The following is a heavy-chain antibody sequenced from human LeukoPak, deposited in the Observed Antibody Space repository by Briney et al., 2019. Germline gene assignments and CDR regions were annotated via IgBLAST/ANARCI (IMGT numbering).Heavy chain of an antibody. CDR2: IYSGGST. D-gene: IGHD3-10*01. V-gene: IGHV3-53*01. Sequence: GGSLRLSCAASGFTVSSNYMSWVRQAPGKGLEWVSVIYSGGSTYYADSVKGRFTISRDNSKNTLYLQMNSLRAEDTAVYYCARTVLLWFGESRMMRPNDLRNWFDPWGQGTLVTVSS. CDR3: ARTVLLWFGESRMMRPNDLRNWFDP. CDR1: GFTVSSNY. J-gene: IGHJ5*02.